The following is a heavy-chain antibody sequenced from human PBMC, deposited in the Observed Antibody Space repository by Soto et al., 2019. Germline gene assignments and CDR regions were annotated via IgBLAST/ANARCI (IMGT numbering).Heavy chain of an antibody. D-gene: IGHD2-15*01. CDR1: GRSISSVNYY. V-gene: IGHV4-30-4*01. Sequence: QVQLQESGPGLVKPSQTLSLTCTVSGRSISSVNYYWSWIRQPPGKGLEWIGYIYYSGSTYYNPSLRSRVTISGDTSKTQFSLKLSSVTAADTAVYYCARYGSGECNRGSCYSPFDYWGQGTLVTVSS. CDR2: IYYSGST. J-gene: IGHJ4*02. CDR3: ARYGSGECNRGSCYSPFDY.